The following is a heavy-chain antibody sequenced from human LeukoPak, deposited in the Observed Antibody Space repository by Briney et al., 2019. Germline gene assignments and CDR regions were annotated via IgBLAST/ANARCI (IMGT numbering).Heavy chain of an antibody. CDR1: GYTFTGYY. CDR3: ARDRMFAPSGSYAY. Sequence: ASVKVSCKASGYTFTGYYMHWVRQAPGQGLEWMGWINPNSGGTNYAQKFQGRVTMTRDTSISTAYMELSRLRSDDTAVYYCARDRMFAPSGSYAYWGQGTLVTVSS. D-gene: IGHD1-26*01. J-gene: IGHJ4*02. V-gene: IGHV1-2*02. CDR2: INPNSGGT.